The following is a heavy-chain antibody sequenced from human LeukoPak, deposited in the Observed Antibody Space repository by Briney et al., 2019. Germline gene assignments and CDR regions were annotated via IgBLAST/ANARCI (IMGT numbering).Heavy chain of an antibody. D-gene: IGHD3-22*01. Sequence: PGGSLRLSCAASGFTFSSYAMSWVRQAPGKGLEWVSYISSSSTIYYADSVKGRFTISRDNAKNSLYLQMNSLRAEDTAVYYCARSAFHYYDSSGYCFDYWGQGTLVTVSS. CDR3: ARSAFHYYDSSGYCFDY. J-gene: IGHJ4*02. CDR1: GFTFSSYA. CDR2: ISSSSTI. V-gene: IGHV3-48*01.